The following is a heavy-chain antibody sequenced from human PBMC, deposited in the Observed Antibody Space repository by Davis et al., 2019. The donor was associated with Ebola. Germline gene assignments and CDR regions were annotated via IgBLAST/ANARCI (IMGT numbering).Heavy chain of an antibody. CDR3: ARRLSGWYIDY. CDR2: ISGSGDST. J-gene: IGHJ4*02. Sequence: GGSLRLSCAASGFAFSSHAMRWVRQAPGKGLQWVSGISGSGDSTDYADSVKGRFTIARDNSKNTLYLQMNSLRVEDTAVYYCARRLSGWYIDYWGQGTLVTVSS. V-gene: IGHV3-23*01. D-gene: IGHD6-19*01. CDR1: GFAFSSHA.